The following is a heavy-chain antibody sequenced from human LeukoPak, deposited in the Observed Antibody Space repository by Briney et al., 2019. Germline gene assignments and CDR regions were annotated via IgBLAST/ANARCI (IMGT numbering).Heavy chain of an antibody. CDR3: ARHFSLGTLFDY. J-gene: IGHJ4*02. CDR1: GGSISSYY. V-gene: IGHV4-4*09. D-gene: IGHD3-16*01. Sequence: SETLSLTRTVSGGSISSYYWSWIRQPPGKGLEWIGYIYTSGSTNYNPSLKSRVTISVDTSKNQFSLKLSSVTAADTAVYYCARHFSLGTLFDYWGQGTLVTVSS. CDR2: IYTSGST.